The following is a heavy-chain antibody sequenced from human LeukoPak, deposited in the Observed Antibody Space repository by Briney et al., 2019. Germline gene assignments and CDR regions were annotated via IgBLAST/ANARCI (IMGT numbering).Heavy chain of an antibody. CDR2: IWYDGSNK. CDR3: AREGPRGNSQFDY. D-gene: IGHD2/OR15-2a*01. Sequence: PGRSLRLSCAASGFTFSNYGVHWVRQAPGKGLEWVALIWYDGSNKYYTDSVKGRLTISRDNSKDTLFLQMNSLRAEDTAVYYCAREGPRGNSQFDYWGQGTLVTVST. J-gene: IGHJ4*02. CDR1: GFTFSNYG. V-gene: IGHV3-33*01.